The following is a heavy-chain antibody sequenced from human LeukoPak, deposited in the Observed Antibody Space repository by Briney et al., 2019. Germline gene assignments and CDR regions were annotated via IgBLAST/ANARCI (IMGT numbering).Heavy chain of an antibody. CDR3: AGAFDY. CDR2: IYINGNT. Sequence: SETLSLTCTVSGGSITSGSYYWTWIRQSAGKGLEWIGRIYINGNTNYNPSLKGRVTISVDTSKSQFSLKLSSVTAADTAVYYCAGAFDYWGQGTLVTVSS. V-gene: IGHV4-61*02. J-gene: IGHJ4*02. CDR1: GGSITSGSYY.